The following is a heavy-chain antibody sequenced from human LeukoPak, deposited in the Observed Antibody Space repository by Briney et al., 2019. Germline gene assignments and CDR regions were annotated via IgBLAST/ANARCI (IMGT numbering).Heavy chain of an antibody. CDR2: ISYDGRSK. CDR3: AKAGYGGSSTTTYGDD. CDR1: GFTFSSYG. D-gene: IGHD2-15*01. J-gene: IGHJ4*02. Sequence: PGRSLTLSCAASGFTFSSYGMHWVRQALGKGLEWVAIISYDGRSKYYADSVKGRFTISRDNSKNTLYLQMNSLRAEDTAVYYCAKAGYGGSSTTTYGDDWGQGTLVTVSS. V-gene: IGHV3-30*18.